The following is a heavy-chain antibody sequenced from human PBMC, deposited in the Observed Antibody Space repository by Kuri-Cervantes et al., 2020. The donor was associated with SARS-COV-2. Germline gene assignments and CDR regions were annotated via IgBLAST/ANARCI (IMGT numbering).Heavy chain of an antibody. J-gene: IGHJ6*03. CDR2: VDSGGRT. D-gene: IGHD2-15*01. CDR3: ARGVGLYYYYMDV. Sequence: GGSLRLSCAASGFSVSDHHMSWVRRAPGKGLDWVANVDSGGRTYYADSVRGRFTISRENAKNSLYLQMNSLRAGDTAVYYCARGVGLYYYYMDVWGKGTTVTVS. V-gene: IGHV3-53*01. CDR1: GFSVSDHH.